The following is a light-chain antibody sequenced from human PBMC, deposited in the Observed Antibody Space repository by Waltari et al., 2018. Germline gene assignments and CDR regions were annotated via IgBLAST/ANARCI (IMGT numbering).Light chain of an antibody. CDR2: RAS. CDR3: QQGYNYPRT. CDR1: QGIGNN. J-gene: IGKJ1*01. V-gene: IGKV1-6*01. Sequence: IQMTQSPSSLSASVGDTVTITCQASQGIGNNLNWYQQKPGKAPKLLIYRASSFQIGIPSRFSVSGSGTDFTLTISSLQPEDFATYYCQQGYNYPRTFGQGTKVEIK.